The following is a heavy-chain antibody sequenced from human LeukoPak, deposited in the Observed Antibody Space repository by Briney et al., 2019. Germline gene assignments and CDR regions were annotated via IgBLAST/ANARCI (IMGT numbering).Heavy chain of an antibody. D-gene: IGHD6-19*01. Sequence: GGSLRLSCAASGLTFSGYSFNWFRQAPGKGLEWVSSISSSGSHKYYADSMEGRFSISRDNAKNSVYLQMNSLRAEDTAVYYCARDGRQSAYYYYYGMDVWGQGTTVTVSS. J-gene: IGHJ6*02. V-gene: IGHV3-21*01. CDR3: ARDGRQSAYYYYYGMDV. CDR2: ISSSGSHK. CDR1: GLTFSGYS.